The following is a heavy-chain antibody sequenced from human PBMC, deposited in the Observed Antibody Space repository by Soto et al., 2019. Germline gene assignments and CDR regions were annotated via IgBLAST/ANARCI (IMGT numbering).Heavy chain of an antibody. D-gene: IGHD4-17*01. CDR3: ARGGAYGDFAPIDY. Sequence: QVQLQQWGAGLLKPSETLSLTCAVYGGPFSGYYWSWVRQPPGKGLEWIGEISHSGSTNYTPSLTTRVTLAVDSSKNQFALGLNSVTAADTAVYYCARGGAYGDFAPIDYWGQGILVTVSS. V-gene: IGHV4-34*01. CDR2: ISHSGST. CDR1: GGPFSGYY. J-gene: IGHJ4*02.